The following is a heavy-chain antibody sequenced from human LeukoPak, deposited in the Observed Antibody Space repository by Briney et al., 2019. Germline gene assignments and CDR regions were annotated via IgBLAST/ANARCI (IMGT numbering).Heavy chain of an antibody. CDR2: INHSGST. V-gene: IGHV4-34*01. CDR1: GGSFSGYY. J-gene: IGHJ3*02. Sequence: SETLSLTCAVSGGSFSGYYWSWIRQPPGKGLEWLGEINHSGSTNYNPSLKSRVTISVDTSKNQFSLKLSSVTAADTAVYYCARGLYYCSGGSCYLVYAFDIWGQGTMVTVSS. D-gene: IGHD2-15*01. CDR3: ARGLYYCSGGSCYLVYAFDI.